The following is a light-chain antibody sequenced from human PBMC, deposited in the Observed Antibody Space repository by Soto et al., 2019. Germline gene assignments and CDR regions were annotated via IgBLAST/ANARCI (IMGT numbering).Light chain of an antibody. J-gene: IGKJ1*01. CDR2: GAS. V-gene: IGKV3D-15*01. CDR3: QQYNNWPPWT. CDR1: HSMSNSN. Sequence: IVLPQSPGTLSLSPGDRAPLSGRARHSMSNSNLAWYQHKPGQAPPLLIYGASNRATGIPDRFSGSGSGTEFTLTISSLQSEDFAVYYCQQYNNWPPWTFGQGTKVDIK.